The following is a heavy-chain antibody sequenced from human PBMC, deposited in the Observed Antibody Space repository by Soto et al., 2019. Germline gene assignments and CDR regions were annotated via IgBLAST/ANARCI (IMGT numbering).Heavy chain of an antibody. V-gene: IGHV3-53*02. J-gene: IGHJ4*02. CDR1: GFTVSSNY. CDR2: IYSGGST. Sequence: EVQLVETGGGLIQPGGSLRLSCAASGFTVSSNYMSWVRQAPGKGLEWVSIIYSGGSTYYAESVKGRFTISRDNSKNTLYLQMNSLRAEDTAVYYCARGGGGVTIQDYFDYWGQGTLVTVSS. D-gene: IGHD3-3*01. CDR3: ARGGGGVTIQDYFDY.